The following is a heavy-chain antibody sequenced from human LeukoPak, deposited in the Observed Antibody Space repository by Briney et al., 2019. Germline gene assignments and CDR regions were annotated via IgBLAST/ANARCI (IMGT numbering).Heavy chain of an antibody. CDR3: AKGGHTTGYDYFDY. Sequence: ASVKVSCKASGYILTGHFMHWVRQAPGQGPEWMGCINPNSGDTKYSQKFQGRVTVAIDTSISTGYMELSSLRSDDTAVFYCAKGGHTTGYDYFDYWGQGTLVTVSS. D-gene: IGHD3-9*01. CDR2: INPNSGDT. V-gene: IGHV1-2*02. J-gene: IGHJ4*02. CDR1: GYILTGHF.